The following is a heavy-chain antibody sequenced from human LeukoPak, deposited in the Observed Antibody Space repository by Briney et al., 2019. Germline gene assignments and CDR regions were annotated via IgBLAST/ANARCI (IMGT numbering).Heavy chain of an antibody. CDR1: GGSISSSNW. CDR2: IYHSGST. D-gene: IGHD3-10*01. Sequence: SETLSLTCAVSGGSISSSNWWSWVLQPPGKGLEWIGEIYHSGSTNYNPSLKSRVTISVDKSKNQFSLKLSSVAAADTAVYYCACSGISPYYFDYWGQGTLVTVSS. V-gene: IGHV4-4*02. J-gene: IGHJ4*02. CDR3: ACSGISPYYFDY.